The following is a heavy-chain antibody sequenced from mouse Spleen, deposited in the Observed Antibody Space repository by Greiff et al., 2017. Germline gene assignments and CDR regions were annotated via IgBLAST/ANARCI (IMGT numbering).Heavy chain of an antibody. CDR2: IDPNSGGT. CDR1: GYTFTSYW. J-gene: IGHJ4*01. CDR3: ARGDGNYPYAMDY. Sequence: QVQLKQPGAELVKPGASVKLSCKASGYTFTSYWMHWVKQRPGRGLEWIGRIDPNSGGTKYNEKFKSKATLTVDKPSSTAYMQLSSLTSEDSAVYYCARGDGNYPYAMDYWGQGTSVTVSS. D-gene: IGHD2-1*01. V-gene: IGHV1-72*01.